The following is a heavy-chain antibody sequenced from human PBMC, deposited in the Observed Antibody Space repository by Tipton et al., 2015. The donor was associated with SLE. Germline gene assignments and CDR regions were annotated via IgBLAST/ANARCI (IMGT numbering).Heavy chain of an antibody. Sequence: TLSLTCAVSSGSISSSDWWRWVRQPPGKGLEWIGEIYRSGSATYNPSLKSRVTISMDKSKDQFSLNLASVTPADTAVYYCARNGVCSLDYGGQGTRGAVSS. J-gene: IGHJ4*02. CDR3: ARNGVCSLDY. CDR1: SGSISSSDW. D-gene: IGHD2-8*01. CDR2: IYRSGSA. V-gene: IGHV4-4*02.